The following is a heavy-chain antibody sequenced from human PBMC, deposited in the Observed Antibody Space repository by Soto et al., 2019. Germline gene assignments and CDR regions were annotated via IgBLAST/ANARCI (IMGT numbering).Heavy chain of an antibody. Sequence: SVKVSCKASGGTFSSYTISWVRQAPGQGLEWMGRIIPILGIANYAQKFQGRVTITADKSTSTAYMELSSLRSEDTAVYYCGRYPGLVTWNDRAFDIWGQGTMVTVSS. D-gene: IGHD1-1*01. CDR3: GRYPGLVTWNDRAFDI. CDR1: GGTFSSYT. V-gene: IGHV1-69*02. CDR2: IIPILGIA. J-gene: IGHJ3*02.